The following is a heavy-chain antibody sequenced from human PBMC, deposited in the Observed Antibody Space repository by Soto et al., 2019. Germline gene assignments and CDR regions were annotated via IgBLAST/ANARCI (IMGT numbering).Heavy chain of an antibody. D-gene: IGHD1-1*01. CDR1: GDSISGSLYY. CDR3: ARLNGRGTWTFDY. V-gene: IGHV4-39*01. CDR2: IYYSGTT. Sequence: QLQLQESGPGLVKPSETLSLTCTVSGDSISGSLYYWAWIRQPPGKGLEWIGSIYYSGTTYYNPSLNSRVTISVDTSKNQFSLKLSSVTAADTAVYYCARLNGRGTWTFDYWGQGTLVTVFS. J-gene: IGHJ4*02.